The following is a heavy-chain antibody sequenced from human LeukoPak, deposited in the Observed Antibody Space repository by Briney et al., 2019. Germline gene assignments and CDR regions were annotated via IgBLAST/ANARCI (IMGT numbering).Heavy chain of an antibody. CDR2: ISDTGGST. CDR3: AKSMSTTSTGFFDY. CDR1: GFSFTTYA. V-gene: IGHV3-23*01. Sequence: GGSLRLSCAASGFSFTTYAMTWVRQAPGKGLEWVSTISDTGGSTYYADSVKGRFTISRDNSQNALFLQINSLRAEDTAIYYCAKSMSTTSTGFFDYWGPGALVTVSP. D-gene: IGHD1-1*01. J-gene: IGHJ4*02.